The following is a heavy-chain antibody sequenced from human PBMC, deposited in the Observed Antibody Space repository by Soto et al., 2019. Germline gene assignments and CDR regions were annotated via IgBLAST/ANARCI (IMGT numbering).Heavy chain of an antibody. CDR1: GGSISSYY. CDR2: IYYSGST. Sequence: PSETLSLTCTDSGGSISSYYWSWIRQPPGKGLEWIGYIYYSGSTNYNPSLKSRVTISVDTSKNQFSLKLSSVTAADTAVYYCARAVGNSFFDCWGQGAQVTVSS. V-gene: IGHV4-59*01. D-gene: IGHD2-15*01. J-gene: IGHJ4*02. CDR3: ARAVGNSFFDC.